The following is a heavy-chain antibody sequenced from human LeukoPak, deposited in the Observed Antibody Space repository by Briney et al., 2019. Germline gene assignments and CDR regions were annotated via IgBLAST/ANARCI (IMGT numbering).Heavy chain of an antibody. V-gene: IGHV3-53*01. Sequence: GGSLRLSCAASGFHLSTNYMSWVRQAPGRGLEWVSVVYIGGSTYYADSVKGRFTISRDDSKNTLSLQMNSLRVEDTAVYYCARGRFGEFHFDYWGQGTLVTVSS. D-gene: IGHD3-10*01. CDR3: ARGRFGEFHFDY. J-gene: IGHJ4*02. CDR2: VYIGGST. CDR1: GFHLSTNY.